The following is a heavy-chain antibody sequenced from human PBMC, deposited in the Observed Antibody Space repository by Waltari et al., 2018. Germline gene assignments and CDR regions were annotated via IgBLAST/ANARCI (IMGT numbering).Heavy chain of an antibody. D-gene: IGHD2-21*01. Sequence: QVQLHQWGAGQLKPSEPLSLTCPGSGESFLGFSWSWIRQSPGKGLEWLGSIHYSGSTNYNPTLESRLSLSVDTTKKRFSLSLTSVTAADAALYFCARYGEVPASYFFDYWGQGTLVTVSS. V-gene: IGHV4-34*01. CDR3: ARYGEVPASYFFDY. CDR1: GESFLGFS. J-gene: IGHJ4*01. CDR2: IHYSGST.